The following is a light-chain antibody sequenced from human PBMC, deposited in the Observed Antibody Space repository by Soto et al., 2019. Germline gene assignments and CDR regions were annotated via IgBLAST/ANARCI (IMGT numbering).Light chain of an antibody. CDR3: SSYSSSTTSVV. J-gene: IGLJ2*01. CDR2: EVS. V-gene: IGLV2-14*01. Sequence: QSALTQPASVSGSPGQSITISCTGTSSDVGAYTYVSWYQQHPGKAPKLMIFEVSDRPSGVSNRFSGSKSGNTASLTISGLQAEDEADYYCSSYSSSTTSVVFGGGTKLTVL. CDR1: SSDVGAYTY.